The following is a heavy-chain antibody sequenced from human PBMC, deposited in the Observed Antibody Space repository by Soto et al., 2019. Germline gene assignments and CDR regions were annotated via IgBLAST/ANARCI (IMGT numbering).Heavy chain of an antibody. J-gene: IGHJ5*02. CDR2: VFHTGST. CDR3: ARDALGKQRAYNWFDL. V-gene: IGHV4-4*02. D-gene: IGHD6-25*01. CDR1: GGSISSDNW. Sequence: QVQLQESGPGLVKPSGTLSLTCAVSGGSISSDNWWTWVRQPPGKGLEWLGEVFHTGSTTYNPSLKTRVTISLDKSKTQSSLKLPSVPAADPAVYYCARDALGKQRAYNWFDLWGQGTRVTVSS.